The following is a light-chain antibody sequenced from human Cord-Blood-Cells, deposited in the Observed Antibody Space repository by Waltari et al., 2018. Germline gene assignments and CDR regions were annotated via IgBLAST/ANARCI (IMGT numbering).Light chain of an antibody. J-gene: IGLJ3*02. Sequence: QSALTQPASVSGSPGQSITISCTGTSSDVGSYNLVSWYQQNPGKAPKLMIYEGSKRPSGVSNRFSGSKSGNTASLTISGLQAEDEADYYCCSYAGSSPWVFGGGTKLTVL. CDR1: SSDVGSYNL. V-gene: IGLV2-23*01. CDR3: CSYAGSSPWV. CDR2: EGS.